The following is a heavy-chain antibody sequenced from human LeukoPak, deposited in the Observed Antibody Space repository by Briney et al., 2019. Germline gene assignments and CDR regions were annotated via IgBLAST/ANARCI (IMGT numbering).Heavy chain of an antibody. J-gene: IGHJ4*02. Sequence: GGSLRLSCAASGFTFSSYAMHWVRQAPGKGLEWVVVVSYDGSNKYYADSVKGRFTISRDNSKNTLYLQMNSLRAEDTAVYYCASHYGAVTAYFDYWGQGTLVTVSS. CDR2: VSYDGSNK. CDR3: ASHYGAVTAYFDY. CDR1: GFTFSSYA. D-gene: IGHD2-21*02. V-gene: IGHV3-30*04.